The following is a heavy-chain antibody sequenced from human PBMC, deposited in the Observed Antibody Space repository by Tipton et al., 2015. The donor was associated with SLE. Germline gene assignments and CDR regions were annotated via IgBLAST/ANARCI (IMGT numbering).Heavy chain of an antibody. D-gene: IGHD3-3*01. CDR3: AGDRSFGDEETLEF. CDR1: GFTFSSYS. Sequence: GSLRLSCAASGFTFSSYSMNWVRQAPGKGLEWVSSISSSSSYIYYADSVKGRFTISRDNAKNSLYLQMNSLRAEDTAVYYCAGDRSFGDEETLEFWGQGTLVTVSS. V-gene: IGHV3-21*01. CDR2: ISSSSSYI. J-gene: IGHJ4*02.